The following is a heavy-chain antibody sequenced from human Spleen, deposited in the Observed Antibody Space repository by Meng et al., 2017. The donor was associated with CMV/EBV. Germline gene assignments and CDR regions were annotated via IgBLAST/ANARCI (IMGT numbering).Heavy chain of an antibody. D-gene: IGHD3-22*01. Sequence: VRQAPGKGLEWLSSISSSSSYIYHADSMKGRFTVSRDNAKNSVYLQMNSLRAEDTAVYYCARDLAPQSDYYDSSGYYYLPKGFDYWGQGTLVTVSS. CDR2: ISSSSSYI. CDR3: ARDLAPQSDYYDSSGYYYLPKGFDY. V-gene: IGHV3-21*01. J-gene: IGHJ4*02.